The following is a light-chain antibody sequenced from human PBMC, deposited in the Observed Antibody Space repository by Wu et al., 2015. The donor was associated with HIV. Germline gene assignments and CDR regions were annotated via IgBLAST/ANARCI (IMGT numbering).Light chain of an antibody. CDR1: QSVRSS. V-gene: IGKV1-39*01. J-gene: IGKJ2*03. CDR3: QQSYSVPHS. Sequence: DIQMTQSPSSLSASIGDRVTITCRASQSVRSSLNWYQQTPGNAPKLLMFAASTLQSGVSSRFSGSGSGTDFTLTISSLQPEDFATYYCQQSYSVPHSFGQGTKLEIK. CDR2: AAS.